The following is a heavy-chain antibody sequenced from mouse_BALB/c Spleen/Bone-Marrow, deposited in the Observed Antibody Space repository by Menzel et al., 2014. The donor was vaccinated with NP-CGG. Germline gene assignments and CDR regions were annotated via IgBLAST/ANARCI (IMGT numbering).Heavy chain of an antibody. V-gene: IGHV1-19*01. CDR2: VNPYNGGT. D-gene: IGHD2-1*01. J-gene: IGHJ2*01. Sequence: VQLKESGPELVKPGASVKMSCKASGYTFTDYYMDWVKQSHGEGFEWIGRVNPYNGGTSYNQKFKGKATLTVDKSSSTGYMEVNSLTSEDSAVYYCARGIYYGNFFDYWGQGTTLTVSS. CDR3: ARGIYYGNFFDY. CDR1: GYTFTDYY.